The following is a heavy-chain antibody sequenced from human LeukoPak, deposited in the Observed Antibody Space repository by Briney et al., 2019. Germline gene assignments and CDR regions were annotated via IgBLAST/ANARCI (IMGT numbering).Heavy chain of an antibody. J-gene: IGHJ4*02. CDR2: ISSSSTTI. Sequence: GGSLKLSCAASGFTFSTYSMSWVPQAPGKGLEWVSHISSSSTTIYYADSVKGRFSISRDNANNSLYLQMNSLRADDSAVYYCAKSGYSSSWYDYWGQGTLVTVSS. CDR1: GFTFSTYS. V-gene: IGHV3-48*01. D-gene: IGHD6-13*01. CDR3: AKSGYSSSWYDY.